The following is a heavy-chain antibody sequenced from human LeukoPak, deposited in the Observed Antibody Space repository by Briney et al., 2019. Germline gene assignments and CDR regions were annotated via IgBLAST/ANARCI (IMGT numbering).Heavy chain of an antibody. V-gene: IGHV3-30*02. CDR1: GFSFSSFG. CDR3: AKDYGDFGDSSSYLDH. CDR2: IRYDGSRK. J-gene: IGHJ4*02. D-gene: IGHD4-17*01. Sequence: GGPLRLSCAASGFSFSSFGMHRVRQAPGKGLEWVTSIRYDGSRKHYTDSVKGRFTISRDNSKNTLNLQMNSLRDEDTAVYYCAKDYGDFGDSSSYLDHWGQGTLVTVSS.